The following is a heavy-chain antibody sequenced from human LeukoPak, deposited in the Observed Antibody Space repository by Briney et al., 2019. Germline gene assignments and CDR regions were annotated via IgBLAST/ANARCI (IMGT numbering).Heavy chain of an antibody. J-gene: IGHJ6*03. CDR3: AREGSGWYVPSYMDV. D-gene: IGHD6-19*01. Sequence: SVTVSFKSSVGTFSIYAISWVRQAPAQGLEGMGRIIPIFGTANYAQKFQGRVTITADKSTSTAYMELSSLRSEDTAVYYCAREGSGWYVPSYMDVWGKGTTVTVSS. V-gene: IGHV1-69*06. CDR1: VGTFSIYA. CDR2: IIPIFGTA.